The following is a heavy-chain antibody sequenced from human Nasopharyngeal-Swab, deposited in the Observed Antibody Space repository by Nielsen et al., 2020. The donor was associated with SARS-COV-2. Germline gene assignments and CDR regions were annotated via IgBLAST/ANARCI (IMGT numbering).Heavy chain of an antibody. Sequence: VRQMPGKGLEWVGRIGDKDHNYATTHGASVQGRFTISRDDSKNTAFLQMDSLKTEDTALYYCTTDFYFDYWGHGTLVTVSS. CDR3: TTDFYFDY. CDR2: IGDKDHNYAT. J-gene: IGHJ4*01. V-gene: IGHV3-73*01.